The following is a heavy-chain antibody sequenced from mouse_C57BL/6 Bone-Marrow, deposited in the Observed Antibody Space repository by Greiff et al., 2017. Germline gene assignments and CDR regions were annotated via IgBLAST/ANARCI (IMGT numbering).Heavy chain of an antibody. CDR3: SRLDYDCSDVDY. CDR1: GYTFTSYW. J-gene: IGHJ2*01. D-gene: IGHD1-1*01. V-gene: IGHV1-52*01. CDR2: IDPSDSDT. Sequence: QVQLQQPGAELVRPGSSVKLSCKASGYTFTSYWMHWVKQRPIQGLEWIGNIDPSDSDTHYNQKFKDKATLTVDKSSSTAYMQLISLTSEDSAVYYCSRLDYDCSDVDYWGQGTTLTVSS.